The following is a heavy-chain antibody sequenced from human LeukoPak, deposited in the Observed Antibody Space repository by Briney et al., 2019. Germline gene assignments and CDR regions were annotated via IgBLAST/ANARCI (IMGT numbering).Heavy chain of an antibody. CDR2: INPNSGGT. J-gene: IGHJ5*02. D-gene: IGHD6-6*01. CDR3: AREAYSGSSPATNNWFDP. Sequence: ASVKVSCKASGYTFTGYYMHWVRQAPGQGLEWMGWINPNSGGTNYAQKFQGWVTMTRDTSISTAYMELSRLRSDDTAVYYCAREAYSGSSPATNNWFDPWGQGTLVTVSS. CDR1: GYTFTGYY. V-gene: IGHV1-2*04.